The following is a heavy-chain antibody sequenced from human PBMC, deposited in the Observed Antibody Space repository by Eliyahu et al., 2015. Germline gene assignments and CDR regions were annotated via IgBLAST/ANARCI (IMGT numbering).Heavy chain of an antibody. CDR3: ARHKAHRSRGGLLTKYGLDV. D-gene: IGHD3-10*01. J-gene: IGHJ6*02. CDR2: LSHSRTT. Sequence: QLQLEESGPGLVKPSETLSLTCSVSGDALDTPDFYWAWMRQSPTKGLEWIVSLSHSRTTFSNPSLKSRVSASVDTSKDQLSLRLSSVTAADTAIYFCARHKAHRSRGGLLTKYGLDVWGQGTTVTVSS. V-gene: IGHV4-39*01. CDR1: GDALDTPDFY.